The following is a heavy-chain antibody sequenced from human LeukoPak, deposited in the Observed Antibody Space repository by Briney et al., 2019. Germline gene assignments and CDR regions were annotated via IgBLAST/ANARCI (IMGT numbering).Heavy chain of an antibody. CDR2: IWYDGSNK. CDR1: GFTFRSYG. J-gene: IGHJ4*02. V-gene: IGHV3-33*01. CDR3: ARDQTGYSYGFVY. Sequence: GGSLRLSCAASGFTFRSYGMHGVRQAPAKGREWVAVIWYDGSNKYYADSVKARFTISRDNSKNTLYLQMNSLRAEDTAVYYCARDQTGYSYGFVYWGQGGLVAVSS. D-gene: IGHD5-18*01.